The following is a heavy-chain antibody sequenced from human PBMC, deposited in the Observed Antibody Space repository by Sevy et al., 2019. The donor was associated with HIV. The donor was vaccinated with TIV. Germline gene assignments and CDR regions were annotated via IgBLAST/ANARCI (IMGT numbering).Heavy chain of an antibody. CDR3: ARVEPPLYYGMDV. Sequence: SETLSLTCTVSGDSISNNYWSWIRQPPGKGLEWIGYIYYSRSTNYSPSLKSRVTISKDTSKNQFFLKLTSVTAADTAGYYCARVEPPLYYGMDVWGQGTTVTVSS. J-gene: IGHJ6*02. V-gene: IGHV4-59*01. D-gene: IGHD1-1*01. CDR2: IYYSRST. CDR1: GDSISNNY.